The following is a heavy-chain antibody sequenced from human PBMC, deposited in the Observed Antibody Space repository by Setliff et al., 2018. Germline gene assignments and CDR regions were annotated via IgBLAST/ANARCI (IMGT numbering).Heavy chain of an antibody. CDR3: TTSRAPMVVLAADFDL. CDR2: IYPYSGKT. D-gene: IGHD2-21*01. Sequence: GASVKVSCKASGYTFTTYGFTWVREAPGQGLQWIGMIYPYSGKTAYAQKFQDRLSVTADTSSKTIYMALSSLTSADTAVYFCTTSRAPMVVLAADFDLWGQGTLVTVSS. CDR1: GYTFTTYG. V-gene: IGHV1-18*01. J-gene: IGHJ4*02.